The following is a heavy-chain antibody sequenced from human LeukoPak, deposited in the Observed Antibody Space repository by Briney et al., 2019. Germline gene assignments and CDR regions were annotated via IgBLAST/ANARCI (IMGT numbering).Heavy chain of an antibody. V-gene: IGHV1-2*06. CDR1: GYTFTNYY. Sequence: ASVTVSCKTSGYTFTNYYIHWVRQAPGQGLEWMGRIDPNTGGTKSAKNFQGRVTMTRDTSISTAYMALSGLRSDDTAVYYCASLYDIVGTTVDYWGQGTLVTVSS. CDR3: ASLYDIVGTTVDY. D-gene: IGHD1-26*01. J-gene: IGHJ4*02. CDR2: IDPNTGGT.